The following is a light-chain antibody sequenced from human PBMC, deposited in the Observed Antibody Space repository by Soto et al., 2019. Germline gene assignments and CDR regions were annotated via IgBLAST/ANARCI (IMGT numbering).Light chain of an antibody. Sequence: EIAMTQSPATLSVSPGERATLSCRASQSVSSNLAWYQQKPGQAPRLLIYGASTRATGVPARFSGSGSGTEFTLTISSLQTEDFAVYYCHQYNNWPPWTFGQGTKVE. J-gene: IGKJ1*01. CDR1: QSVSSN. V-gene: IGKV3-15*01. CDR3: HQYNNWPPWT. CDR2: GAS.